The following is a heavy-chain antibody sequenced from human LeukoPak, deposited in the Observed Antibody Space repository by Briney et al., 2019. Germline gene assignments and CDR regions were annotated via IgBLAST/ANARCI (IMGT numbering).Heavy chain of an antibody. J-gene: IGHJ4*02. V-gene: IGHV4-30-2*01. CDR3: VGSGSFSTYYFDY. CDR2: IYHSGST. Sequence: SQTLSLTCAVSGGSISSGGYSWSWIRQPPGKGLEWIGYIYHSGSTYYNPSLKSRVAISVDRSKNQFSLKLSSVTAADTAVYYCVGSGSFSTYYFDYWGQGTLVTVSS. D-gene: IGHD3-10*01. CDR1: GGSISSGGYS.